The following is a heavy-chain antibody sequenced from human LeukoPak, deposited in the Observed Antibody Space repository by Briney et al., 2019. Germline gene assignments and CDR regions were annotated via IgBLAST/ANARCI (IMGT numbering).Heavy chain of an antibody. CDR1: GYTFTGYY. D-gene: IGHD1-26*01. J-gene: IGHJ4*02. CDR3: ARDKGGSSTWWYFDY. V-gene: IGHV1-2*02. Sequence: ASVKVSCKASGYTFTGYYMHWVRQAPGQGLEWMGWINPNSGGTNYAQKFQGRVTMTRDTSISTAYMELSRPRSDDTAVYYCARDKGGSSTWWYFDYWGQGTLVTVSS. CDR2: INPNSGGT.